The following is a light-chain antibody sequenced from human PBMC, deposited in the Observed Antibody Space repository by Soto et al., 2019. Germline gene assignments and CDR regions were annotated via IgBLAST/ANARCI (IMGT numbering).Light chain of an antibody. CDR2: EVT. Sequence: QSALTQPASVSGSPGQSITISCTGTISDVGRYNYVSWYQQHPGKAPQLIIYEVTNRPSEISNRFSGSKSGNTASLTISGLQVEDEGDYYCTSYTSNNSWEFGGGTKLTVL. V-gene: IGLV2-14*01. CDR3: TSYTSNNSWE. CDR1: ISDVGRYNY. J-gene: IGLJ3*02.